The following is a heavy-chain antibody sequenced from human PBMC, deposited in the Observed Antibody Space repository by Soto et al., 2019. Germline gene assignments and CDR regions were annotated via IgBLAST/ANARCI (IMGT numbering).Heavy chain of an antibody. CDR2: ISPTGNKI. Sequence: EVQLVEPGGGLVQPGGSLRLSCAASGFIFSNYEMNWVRQAPGKGLQWVSFISPTGNKIYYGESVKGRFTISRDNAKNSVFLQMNSLTAEDTAVYFCARSFPRFTAHDSWGQGTLVTVAS. V-gene: IGHV3-48*03. CDR3: ARSFPRFTAHDS. D-gene: IGHD2-21*02. J-gene: IGHJ5*01. CDR1: GFIFSNYE.